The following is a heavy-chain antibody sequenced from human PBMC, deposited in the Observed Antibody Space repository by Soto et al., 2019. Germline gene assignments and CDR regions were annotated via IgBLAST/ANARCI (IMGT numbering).Heavy chain of an antibody. J-gene: IGHJ4*02. CDR3: VRDRLTVTGTKCFDY. V-gene: IGHV1-18*01. CDR2: MNSNSGKT. CDR1: GYSYTTFG. Sequence: QVQLVQSGAEVKKPGASVKVSCKPSGYSYTTFGISWVRQAPGQGLEWMGWMNSNSGKTDYAQKFQGRVTMTTDTFTRTAYMDLRSLTSDDTAVYFCVRDRLTVTGTKCFDYWGQGTLVNVSS. D-gene: IGHD4-17*01.